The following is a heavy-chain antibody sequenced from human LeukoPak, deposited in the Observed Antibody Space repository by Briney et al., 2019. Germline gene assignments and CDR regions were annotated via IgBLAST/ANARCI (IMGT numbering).Heavy chain of an antibody. CDR3: ARERGLLRGDAFDI. J-gene: IGHJ3*02. CDR2: INHSGST. D-gene: IGHD1-26*01. V-gene: IGHV4-34*01. CDR1: GGSFSGYY. Sequence: SETLSLTCAVYGGSFSGYYWSWIRQPPGKGLEWIGEINHSGSTNYNPSLKSRVTISVDTSKNQCSLKLSSVTAADTAVYYCARERGLLRGDAFDIWGQGTMVTVSS.